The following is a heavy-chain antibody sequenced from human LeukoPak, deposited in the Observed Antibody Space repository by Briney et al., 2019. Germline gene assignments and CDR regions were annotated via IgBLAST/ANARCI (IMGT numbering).Heavy chain of an antibody. D-gene: IGHD3-10*01. CDR1: DGSFSGYY. J-gene: IGHJ5*01. V-gene: IGHV4-34*01. CDR2: INHSGSA. CDR3: AGRPRGVIIKTWFDS. Sequence: SETLSLTCAVYDGSFSGYYCSWIRQPPGKGLEWIGEINHSGSANYNPSLKSRATILLDMSKNQFSLNLSSVTAADTAVYYCAGRPRGVIIKTWFDSWGQGTLVTVSS.